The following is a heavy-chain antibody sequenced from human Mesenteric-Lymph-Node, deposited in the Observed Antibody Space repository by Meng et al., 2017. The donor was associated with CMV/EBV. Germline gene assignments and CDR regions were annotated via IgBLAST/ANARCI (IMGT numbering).Heavy chain of an antibody. CDR2: IRHDGSNK. CDR1: GFTFSSYG. J-gene: IGHJ4*02. CDR3: AKRGTKNTLAS. Sequence: GGSLRLSCAASGFTFSSYGMHWVRQSPGKGLEWVSYIRHDGSNKNSADSVKGRFTISRDNSKNTLYLQMDSLRLEDTAIYYCAKRGTKNTLASWGQGTLVTVSS. D-gene: IGHD1-14*01. V-gene: IGHV3-30*02.